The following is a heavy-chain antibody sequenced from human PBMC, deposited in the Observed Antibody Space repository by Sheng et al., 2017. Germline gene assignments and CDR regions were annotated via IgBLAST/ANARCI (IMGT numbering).Heavy chain of an antibody. CDR2: IIPLFGPP. Sequence: QVQLVQSGAEVKKPGSSVKVSCKTSGGTFNSNAISWVRQAPGQGLEWMGGIIPLFGPPKYAETFRGRLLISADEAASTVYMDLTSLTSEDTGVYYCAREQSNFGEFDSWGQGTLVTVSS. CDR1: GGTFNSNA. J-gene: IGHJ4*02. V-gene: IGHV1-69*12. CDR3: AREQSNFGEFDS. D-gene: IGHD3-10*01.